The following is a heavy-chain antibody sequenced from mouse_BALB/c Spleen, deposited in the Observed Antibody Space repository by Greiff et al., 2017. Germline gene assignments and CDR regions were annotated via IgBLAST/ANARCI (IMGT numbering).Heavy chain of an antibody. CDR1: GYSITSGYY. J-gene: IGHJ2*01. CDR2: ISYDGSN. CDR3: ARGDYGQGNFDY. V-gene: IGHV3-6*02. D-gene: IGHD1-1*01. Sequence: EVKLMESGPGLVKPSQSLSLTCSVTGYSITSGYYWNWIRQFPGNKLEWMGYISYDGSNNYNPSLKNRISITRDTSKNQFFLKLNSVTTEDTATYYCARGDYGQGNFDYWGQGTTLTVSS.